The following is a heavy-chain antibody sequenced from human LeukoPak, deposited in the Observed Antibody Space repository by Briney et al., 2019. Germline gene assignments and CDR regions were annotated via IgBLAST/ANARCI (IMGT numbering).Heavy chain of an antibody. D-gene: IGHD4-17*01. Sequence: GESLKISCKTFGFSFTNYWIDWVRQMPGKGLEWMGTIYPRDSDARYSPTFQGQVTNSVDKSINTAYLQWSSLKAPDTAIYYCARRGGGDYDDNLDHWGQGTLVTVSS. CDR1: GFSFTNYW. CDR2: IYPRDSDA. CDR3: ARRGGGDYDDNLDH. J-gene: IGHJ4*02. V-gene: IGHV5-51*01.